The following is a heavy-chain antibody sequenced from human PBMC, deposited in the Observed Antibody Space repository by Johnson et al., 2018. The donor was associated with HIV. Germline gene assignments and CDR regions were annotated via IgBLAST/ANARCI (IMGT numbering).Heavy chain of an antibody. CDR3: AKDAIVVVTSGFGAFDI. J-gene: IGHJ3*02. D-gene: IGHD2-21*02. CDR1: GFTFSSYW. Sequence: EQLVESGGGLVQSGGSLRLSCAASGFTFSSYWMSWVRQAPGKGLEWVANIKQDGSEKYYVDSVKGRFTISRDNAKNSLYLQMNSLRAEDTAVYYCAKDAIVVVTSGFGAFDIWGQGTMVTVSS. V-gene: IGHV3-7*01. CDR2: IKQDGSEK.